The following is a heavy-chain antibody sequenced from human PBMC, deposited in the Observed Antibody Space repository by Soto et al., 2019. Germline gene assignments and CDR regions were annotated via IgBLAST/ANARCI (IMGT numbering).Heavy chain of an antibody. V-gene: IGHV3-33*08. D-gene: IGHD5-12*01. J-gene: IGHJ4*02. CDR1: GFAVSSSV. CDR3: AKVKRPPPPYSAYEPFDS. Sequence: QVQLVESGGGVVQPGGSLRLSCDTSGFAVSSSVMHWVRQAPGKGLEWVAVFWTDGTTKYYADSVKGRFTISRDYSKNTLYLEMNSLRPEDTALYYCAKVKRPPPPYSAYEPFDSWGRGTLVSVST. CDR2: FWTDGTTK.